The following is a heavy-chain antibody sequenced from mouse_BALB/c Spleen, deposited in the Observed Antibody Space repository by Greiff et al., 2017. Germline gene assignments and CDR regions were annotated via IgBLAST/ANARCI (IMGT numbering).Heavy chain of an antibody. CDR2: INSNGGST. V-gene: IGHV5-6-3*01. Sequence: EVKLVESGGGLVQPGGSLKLSCAASGFTFSSYGMSWVRQTPDKRLELVATINSNGGSTYYPDSVKGRFTISRDNAKNTLYLQMSSLKSEDTAMYYCARGYYGYAMDYWGQGTSVTVSS. CDR3: ARGYYGYAMDY. J-gene: IGHJ4*01. CDR1: GFTFSSYG. D-gene: IGHD1-1*01.